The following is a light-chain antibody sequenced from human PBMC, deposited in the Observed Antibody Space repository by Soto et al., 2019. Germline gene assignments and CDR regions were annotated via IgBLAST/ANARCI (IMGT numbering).Light chain of an antibody. CDR2: DVS. CDR1: SSDVGSFDS. CDR3: SSFTTSSTLV. Sequence: QSALTQPTSVSGSPGQPITISCTGTSSDVGSFDSVAWYQHNPGKAPKLMIYDVSNRPSGVSSRFSGSKSGNMASLSISGLQTEDEANYYCSSFTTSSTLVLGTGTKVTVL. J-gene: IGLJ1*01. V-gene: IGLV2-14*01.